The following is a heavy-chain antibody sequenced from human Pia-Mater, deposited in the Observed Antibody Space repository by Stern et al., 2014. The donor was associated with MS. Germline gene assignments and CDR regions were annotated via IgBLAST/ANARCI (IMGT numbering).Heavy chain of an antibody. CDR2: ISFDGNKK. D-gene: IGHD6-19*01. Sequence: VQLVESGGGVVQPGTSLRLSCEASGFTFSTYPIHWVRQAPGKGLEWVAVISFDGNKKYFADSVKGRFTISRDNSKNTMYLQMNSLRDEDTAIYYCARGYSSGWLFLLDYWGQGTLVIVSS. CDR1: GFTFSTYP. CDR3: ARGYSSGWLFLLDY. V-gene: IGHV3-30-3*01. J-gene: IGHJ4*02.